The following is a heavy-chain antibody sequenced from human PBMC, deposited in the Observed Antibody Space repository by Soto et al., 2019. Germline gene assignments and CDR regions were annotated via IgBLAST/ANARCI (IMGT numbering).Heavy chain of an antibody. Sequence: GASVKVSCKASGYTFTSYGISWVRQAPGQGLEWMGWISAYNGNTNYAQKLQGRVTMTTDTSTSTAYMELRSLRSDDTAVYYCARAGYSYGPNTPKYFDYWGQGTLVTVSS. V-gene: IGHV1-18*04. CDR1: GYTFTSYG. CDR3: ARAGYSYGPNTPKYFDY. J-gene: IGHJ4*02. CDR2: ISAYNGNT. D-gene: IGHD5-18*01.